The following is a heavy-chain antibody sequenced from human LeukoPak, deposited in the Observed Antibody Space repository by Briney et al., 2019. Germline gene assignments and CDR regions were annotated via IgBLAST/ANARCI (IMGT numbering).Heavy chain of an antibody. D-gene: IGHD1-14*01. CDR3: ARSAGYYFDY. J-gene: IGHJ4*02. V-gene: IGHV4-34*01. CDR2: TNHSGST. CDR1: GGSFSGYY. Sequence: PSETLSLTCAVYGGSFSGYYWSWIRQPPGKGLEWIGETNHSGSTNYNPSLKSRVTISVDTSKNQLSLKLSSVTAADTAVYYCARSAGYYFDYWGQGTLVTVSS.